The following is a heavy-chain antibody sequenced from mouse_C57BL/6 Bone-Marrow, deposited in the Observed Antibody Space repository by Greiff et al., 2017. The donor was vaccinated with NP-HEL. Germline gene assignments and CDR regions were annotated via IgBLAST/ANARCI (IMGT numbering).Heavy chain of an antibody. CDR3: ANYYGSSYRYFDV. D-gene: IGHD1-1*01. Sequence: QVPLQQPGAELLKPGASVTLSCKASGYTFTSYWMHLVKQRPGRGLEWIGRIDPNCGGTKYNEKFKSKATLTVDKPSSTAYMQLSSLTSEDSAVYYCANYYGSSYRYFDVWGTGTTVTVSS. CDR1: GYTFTSYW. CDR2: IDPNCGGT. V-gene: IGHV1-72*01. J-gene: IGHJ1*03.